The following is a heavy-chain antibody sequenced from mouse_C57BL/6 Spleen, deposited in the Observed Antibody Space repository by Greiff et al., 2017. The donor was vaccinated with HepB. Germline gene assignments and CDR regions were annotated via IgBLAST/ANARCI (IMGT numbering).Heavy chain of an antibody. D-gene: IGHD2-1*01. CDR2: INPNNGGT. V-gene: IGHV1-26*01. CDR3: AKEIYYGNYGFAY. J-gene: IGHJ3*01. CDR1: GYTFTDYY. Sequence: VQLQQSGPELVKPGASVKISCKASGYTFTDYYMNWVKQSHGKSLEWIGDINPNNGGTSYNQKFKGKATLTVDKSSSTAYMELRSLTSEDSAVYYCAKEIYYGNYGFAYWGQGTLVTVSA.